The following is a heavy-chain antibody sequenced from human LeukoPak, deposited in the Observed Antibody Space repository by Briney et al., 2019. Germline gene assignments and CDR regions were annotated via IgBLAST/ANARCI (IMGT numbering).Heavy chain of an antibody. V-gene: IGHV1-2*02. Sequence: ASVKLSCKASGYAFTDYNMHWVRQAPGQGPEWMGWMSPDSGGTNYAQKFQGRVTMTRDTSITTAYMELTRLTSDDTAVYYCVKDLYMAAPSPDYWGQGTPVTVSS. CDR3: VKDLYMAAPSPDY. D-gene: IGHD6-13*01. CDR2: MSPDSGGT. J-gene: IGHJ4*02. CDR1: GYAFTDYN.